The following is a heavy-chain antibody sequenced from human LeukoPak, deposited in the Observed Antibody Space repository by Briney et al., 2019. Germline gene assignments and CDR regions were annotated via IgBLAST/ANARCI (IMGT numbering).Heavy chain of an antibody. CDR1: GGSISSHY. Sequence: SETLSLTCTVSGGSISSHYWSWIRQPAGKRLEWIGRIWATGSTVDNPSFRSRLTLSIDRSKSQLSLKLTSMTAADSAVYCARVRAYSDFVGDFDLWGHGIPVTVSS. CDR3: ARVRAYSDFVGDFDL. CDR2: IWATGST. V-gene: IGHV4-4*07. J-gene: IGHJ2*01. D-gene: IGHD4-11*01.